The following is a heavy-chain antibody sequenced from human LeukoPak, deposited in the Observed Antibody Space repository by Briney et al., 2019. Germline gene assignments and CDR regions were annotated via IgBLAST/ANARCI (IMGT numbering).Heavy chain of an antibody. D-gene: IGHD5-24*01. CDR1: GFTFSDYA. J-gene: IGHJ4*02. CDR3: AKGGDGYNYYFDY. CDR2: ISGGGGSI. Sequence: PGGSLRLSCTASGFTFSDYAMSWVRQAPGKGLEWVSGISGGGGSIRYADSVKGRFIISRDNSKNTLYLQMNSLRAEDTAVYYCAKGGDGYNYYFDYWGQETLVTVSS. V-gene: IGHV3-23*01.